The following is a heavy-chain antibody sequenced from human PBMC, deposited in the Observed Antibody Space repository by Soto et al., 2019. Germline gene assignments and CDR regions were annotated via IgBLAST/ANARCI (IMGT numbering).Heavy chain of an antibody. Sequence: PGGYLRLSCAASGFTFSSYSMNWVRQAPGKGLEWVSSISSSSSYIYYADSVKGRFTISRDNAKNSLYLQMNSLRAEDTAVYYCARGAYYYYGMDVWGQGTTVTVSS. CDR2: ISSSSSYI. CDR3: ARGAYYYYGMDV. J-gene: IGHJ6*02. V-gene: IGHV3-21*01. CDR1: GFTFSSYS.